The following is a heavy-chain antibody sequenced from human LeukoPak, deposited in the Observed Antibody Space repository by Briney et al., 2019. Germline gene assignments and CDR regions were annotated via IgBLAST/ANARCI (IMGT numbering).Heavy chain of an antibody. CDR3: ARDRDSSSWPVFNWFDP. Sequence: ASVKVSCKASGYTFTSYYMHLVRQAPGQGLEWMGISNPSGGSTSYAQKFQGRVTMTRDTSTSTVYMELSSLRSEDTAVYYCARDRDSSSWPVFNWFDPWGQGTLVTVSS. V-gene: IGHV1-46*01. CDR2: SNPSGGST. J-gene: IGHJ5*02. D-gene: IGHD6-13*01. CDR1: GYTFTSYY.